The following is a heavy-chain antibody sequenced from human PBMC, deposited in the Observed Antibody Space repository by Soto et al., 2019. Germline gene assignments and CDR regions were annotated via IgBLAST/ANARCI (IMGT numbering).Heavy chain of an antibody. CDR2: TNTDGTAT. V-gene: IGHV3-74*03. CDR1: GFTFSAYW. CDR3: TRGHYYGMDV. Sequence: PGGSLRLSCAASGFTFSAYWMHWVRQAPGKGLVWVSRTNTDGTATTYADYVEGRFTISRDNAKNMLYLQMNSLRAEDTAVYYCTRGHYYGMDVWGQGTTVTVSS. J-gene: IGHJ6*02.